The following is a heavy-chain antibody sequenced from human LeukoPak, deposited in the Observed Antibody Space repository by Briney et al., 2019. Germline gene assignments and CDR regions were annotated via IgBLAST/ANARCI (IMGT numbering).Heavy chain of an antibody. CDR3: ANAGYSSGWYVGYYFDY. CDR1: GFTFSSYA. CDR2: ISGSGGST. J-gene: IGHJ4*02. Sequence: PGGSLRLSCAASGFTFSSYAMSWVRQAPGKGLEWVSAISGSGGSTYYADSVKGRFTISRDNSKNTLYLQMNSLRAEDTAVYYCANAGYSSGWYVGYYFDYWGQGTLATVSS. D-gene: IGHD6-19*01. V-gene: IGHV3-23*01.